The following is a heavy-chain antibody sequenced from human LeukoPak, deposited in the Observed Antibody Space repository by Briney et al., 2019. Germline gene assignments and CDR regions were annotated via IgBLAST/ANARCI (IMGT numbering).Heavy chain of an antibody. V-gene: IGHV1-46*01. CDR3: ARVIGRCSSTSCSSRMGFDY. D-gene: IGHD2-2*01. CDR1: GYTFTSYY. J-gene: IGHJ4*02. CDR2: INPSGGST. Sequence: ASVKVSCKASGYTFTSYYMHWVRQAPGQGLEWMGIINPSGGSTSYAQKFQGRVTMTRDTSTSTVYMELSSLRSEDTAVYYCARVIGRCSSTSCSSRMGFDYWGQGTLVTVSS.